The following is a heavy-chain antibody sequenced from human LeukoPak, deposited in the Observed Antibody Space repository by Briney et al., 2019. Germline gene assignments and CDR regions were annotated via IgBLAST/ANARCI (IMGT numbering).Heavy chain of an antibody. V-gene: IGHV4-4*07. D-gene: IGHD2-2*01. Sequence: SETLSLTCAVYGGSFSGYYWSWIRQPAGKGLEWIGRIYISESTNYNPSLKSRVTMSVDMSKNQFSLKLRSVTAADTAVYYCAREGLSIVGVPAAMYAFDIWGQGTMVTVSS. J-gene: IGHJ3*02. CDR1: GGSFSGYY. CDR2: IYISEST. CDR3: AREGLSIVGVPAAMYAFDI.